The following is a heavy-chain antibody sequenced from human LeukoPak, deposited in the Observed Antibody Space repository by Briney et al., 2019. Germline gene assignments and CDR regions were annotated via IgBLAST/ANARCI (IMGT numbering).Heavy chain of an antibody. V-gene: IGHV1-3*01. CDR1: GYTFTGYY. CDR2: INAGNGNT. D-gene: IGHD3-22*01. CDR3: ARPLVYYYDSLAFDI. Sequence: ASVKVSCKASGYTFTGYYMHWVRQAPGQRLEWMGWINAGNGNTKYSQKFQGRVTITRDTSASTAYMELSSLRSEDTAVYYCARPLVYYYDSLAFDIWGQGTMVTVSS. J-gene: IGHJ3*02.